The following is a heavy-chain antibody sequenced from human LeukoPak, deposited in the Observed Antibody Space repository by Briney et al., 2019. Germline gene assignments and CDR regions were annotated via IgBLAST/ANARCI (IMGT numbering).Heavy chain of an antibody. V-gene: IGHV4-34*01. Sequence: SETLSLTCAVYGGSFSGYYWSWIRHPPGKGLEWIGEINHSGSTNYNPPLKSRVTISVDTSKNQFSLKLSSVTAADTAVYYCARTSDVDFWSGYYQYYFDYWGQGTLVTVSS. CDR1: GGSFSGYY. J-gene: IGHJ4*02. D-gene: IGHD3-3*01. CDR2: INHSGST. CDR3: ARTSDVDFWSGYYQYYFDY.